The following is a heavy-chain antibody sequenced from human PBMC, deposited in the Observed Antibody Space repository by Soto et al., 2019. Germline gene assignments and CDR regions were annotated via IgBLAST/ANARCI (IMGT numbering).Heavy chain of an antibody. V-gene: IGHV1-46*01. CDR3: ARTAKIVVVFSSFDY. CDR1: GYTFTSYY. CDR2: INPSGGST. Sequence: ASVKVSCKASGYTFTSYYMHWVRQAPGQGLEWMGIINPSGGSTSYAQKFQGRVTMTRDTSTSTVYMELSSLGSEDTAVYYCARTAKIVVVFSSFDYWGQGTLVTVSS. D-gene: IGHD3-22*01. J-gene: IGHJ4*02.